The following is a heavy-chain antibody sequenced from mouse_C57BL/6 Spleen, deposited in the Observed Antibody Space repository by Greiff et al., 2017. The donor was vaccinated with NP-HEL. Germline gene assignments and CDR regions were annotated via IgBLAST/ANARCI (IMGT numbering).Heavy chain of an antibody. V-gene: IGHV3-6*01. CDR2: ISYDGSN. CDR1: GYSITSGYY. CDR3: ARVGYYGSSYWYFDV. Sequence: DVKLQESGPGLVKPSQSLSLTCSVTGYSITSGYYWNWIRQFPGNKLEWMGYISYDGSNNYNPSLKNRISITRDTSKNQFFLKLNSVTTEDTATYYCARVGYYGSSYWYFDVWGTGTTVTVSS. D-gene: IGHD1-1*01. J-gene: IGHJ1*03.